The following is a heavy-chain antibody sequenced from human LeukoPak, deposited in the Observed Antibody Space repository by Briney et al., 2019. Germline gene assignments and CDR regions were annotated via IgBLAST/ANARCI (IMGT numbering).Heavy chain of an antibody. Sequence: SQTLSLTCTVSGGALSRTSNYWGWIRQPPGNGLGWIGSIYYTSNTNYNPSLKSRVAISVDTSKNQFSLQLTSVTAADAAVDYCASLPPNQGADTNWYFDLWGRGTLVTVPS. CDR2: IYYTSNT. CDR1: GGALSRTSNY. J-gene: IGHJ2*01. CDR3: ASLPPNQGADTNWYFDL. V-gene: IGHV4-39*01. D-gene: IGHD5-18*01.